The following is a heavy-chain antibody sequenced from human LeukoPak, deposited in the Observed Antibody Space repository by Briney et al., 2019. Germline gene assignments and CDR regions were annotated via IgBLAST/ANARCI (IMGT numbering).Heavy chain of an antibody. V-gene: IGHV4-4*09. Sequence: SETLSLTCTVSGGSISSYYWSWIRQPPGKGLEWIGYIYTSGSTNYNPSLKSRVTISVDTSKNQFSMKLRSVTAADTAVYYCARHVEGYCSSTSCPGWFDPWGQGTLVTVSS. CDR3: ARHVEGYCSSTSCPGWFDP. CDR1: GGSISSYY. CDR2: IYTSGST. D-gene: IGHD2-2*01. J-gene: IGHJ5*02.